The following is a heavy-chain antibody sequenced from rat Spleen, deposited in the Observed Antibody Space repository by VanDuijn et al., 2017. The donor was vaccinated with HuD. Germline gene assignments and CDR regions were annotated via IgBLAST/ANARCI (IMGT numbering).Heavy chain of an antibody. CDR2: ITYSGST. Sequence: EVQLQESGPGLVKPSQSLSLTCSVTGSSLTSNYWGWIRKFPGNKMEWIGHITYSGSTTYNPSLKSRISITRDTSKNQFFLQLNSVTTEDTATYYCARWSYYYGGDDYWGQGVMVTVSS. J-gene: IGHJ2*01. CDR1: GSSLTSNY. V-gene: IGHV3-1*01. D-gene: IGHD1-1*01. CDR3: ARWSYYYGGDDY.